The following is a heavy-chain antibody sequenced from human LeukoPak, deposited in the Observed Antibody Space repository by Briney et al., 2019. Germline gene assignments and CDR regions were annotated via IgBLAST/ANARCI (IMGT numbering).Heavy chain of an antibody. D-gene: IGHD6-13*01. CDR1: GGSISSYY. CDR3: ARLDKYSSSWYFDY. CDR2: IYYSGST. V-gene: IGHV4-59*08. J-gene: IGHJ4*02. Sequence: SSETLSLTCTVSGGSISSYYWSWIRQPPGKGLEWIGYIYYSGSTNYNPSLKSRVTISVDTSKNQFSLKLSSVTAADTAVYYCARLDKYSSSWYFDYWGQGTLVTVSS.